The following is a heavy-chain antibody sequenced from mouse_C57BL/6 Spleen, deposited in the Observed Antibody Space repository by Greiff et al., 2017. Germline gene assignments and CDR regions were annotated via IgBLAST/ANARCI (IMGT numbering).Heavy chain of an antibody. CDR1: GYTFTSYW. J-gene: IGHJ2*01. CDR2: IDPSDSYT. D-gene: IGHD1-3*01. V-gene: IGHV1-69*01. CDR3: ARWSGILYYFDY. Sequence: VQLQQPGAELVMPGASVKLSCKASGYTFTSYWMHWVKQRPGQGLEWIGEIDPSDSYTNYNQKFKGKSTLTVDKSSSTAYMQLSSLTSEDSAVYYCARWSGILYYFDYWGQGTTLTVSS.